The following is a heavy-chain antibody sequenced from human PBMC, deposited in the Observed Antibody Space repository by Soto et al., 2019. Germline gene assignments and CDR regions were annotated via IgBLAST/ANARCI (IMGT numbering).Heavy chain of an antibody. J-gene: IGHJ5*02. CDR1: GGTFRSYT. D-gene: IGHD1-20*01. CDR3: ARPLGITGTTENGRFDP. V-gene: IGHV1-69*02. CDR2: IIPILGIA. Sequence: SVKVSCKASGGTFRSYTISWVRQAPGQGLEWMGRIIPILGIANYAQKFQGRVTITADKSTSTAYMELSSLRSEDTAVYYCARPLGITGTTENGRFDPWGQGTLVTVSS.